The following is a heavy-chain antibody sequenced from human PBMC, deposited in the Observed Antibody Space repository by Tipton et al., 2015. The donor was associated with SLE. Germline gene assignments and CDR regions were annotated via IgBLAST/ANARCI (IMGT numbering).Heavy chain of an antibody. CDR2: IIPFFTTA. D-gene: IGHD6-13*01. Sequence: QLVQSGVEVKKPGASVSVSCKASGYTFTTYGISWVRQVPGQGLEWMGGIIPFFTTANYAPKFQGRVTITADESTSTVYMELSSLRSEDTAVYYCARDDSSSWNAPFDYWGQGTLVTVSS. CDR1: GYTFTTYG. J-gene: IGHJ4*02. V-gene: IGHV1-69*13. CDR3: ARDDSSSWNAPFDY.